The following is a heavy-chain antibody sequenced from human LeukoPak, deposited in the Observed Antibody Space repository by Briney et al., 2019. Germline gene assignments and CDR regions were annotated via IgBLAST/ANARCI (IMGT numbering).Heavy chain of an antibody. Sequence: SETLSLTCAVYGGSFSGYYWSWIRQPPGKGLEWIGEINHSGSTNYNPSLKSRVTMSVDMSKNQFSLKLSSVTAADTAVYYCARGRGYNSFDYWGQGTLVTASS. CDR2: INHSGST. J-gene: IGHJ4*02. D-gene: IGHD5-24*01. CDR1: GGSFSGYY. CDR3: ARGRGYNSFDY. V-gene: IGHV4-34*01.